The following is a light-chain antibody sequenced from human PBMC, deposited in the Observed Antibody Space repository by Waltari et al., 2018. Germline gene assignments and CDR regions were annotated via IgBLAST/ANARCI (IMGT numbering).Light chain of an antibody. V-gene: IGKV1-9*01. CDR3: KQANSDPLT. CDR1: QGISSS. Sequence: DIQLTQSPSFLSASVGDRVTITCRASQGISSSLAWFQQKPGRAPKLLIYAEATLPGGVQSRFSGSGSGTEFTLIIINLQTEDFATYYCKQANSDPLTFGGGTKVE. CDR2: AEA. J-gene: IGKJ4*01.